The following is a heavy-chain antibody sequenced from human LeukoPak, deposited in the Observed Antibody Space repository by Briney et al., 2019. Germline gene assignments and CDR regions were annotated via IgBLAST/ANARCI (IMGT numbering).Heavy chain of an antibody. CDR3: ARERGGILAAPTYYFDY. J-gene: IGHJ4*02. CDR1: VGSISRRDYH. V-gene: IGHV4-30-4*01. Sequence: TSQPLSLPCTLSVGSISRRDYHWTRIRRPPGKGLERYGKIYYCGSTYFNPSLKSRVTISVDTSKKQFSLKLSSVTAADTAVYYCARERGGILAAPTYYFDYWGQGTLVTVSS. CDR2: IYYCGST. D-gene: IGHD2-15*01.